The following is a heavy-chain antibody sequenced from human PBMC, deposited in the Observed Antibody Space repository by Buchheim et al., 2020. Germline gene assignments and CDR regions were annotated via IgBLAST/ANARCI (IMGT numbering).Heavy chain of an antibody. CDR3: ARVYGDNKNPYYFDY. CDR2: IYYSGST. CDR1: GGSISTYY. V-gene: IGHV4-59*01. D-gene: IGHD4-23*01. Sequence: QVQLQESGPGLVRPSETLSLTCTVSGGSISTYYWSWIRQPPGKGLEWIGCIYYSGSTNYNPSLKSRVTKSVDPHQKQVSRKLSSVTAADTALYYCARVYGDNKNPYYFDYWGQGTL. J-gene: IGHJ4*02.